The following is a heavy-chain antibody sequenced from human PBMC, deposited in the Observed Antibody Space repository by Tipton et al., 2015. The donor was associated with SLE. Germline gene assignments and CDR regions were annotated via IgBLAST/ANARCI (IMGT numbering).Heavy chain of an antibody. CDR3: ARSSSVRTLLWPTFAY. CDR1: LYSIGSGFY. V-gene: IGHV4-38-2*02. CDR2: FYHRGTT. Sequence: TLSLTCTVSLYSIGSGFYWDWVRQAPGKGLEWIGNFYHRGTTYYNPSLKSRVTISADTSKNHLSLKLTSVTAADTAVYFCARSSSVRTLLWPTFAYWGQGTLVTVSS. J-gene: IGHJ4*02. D-gene: IGHD2/OR15-2a*01.